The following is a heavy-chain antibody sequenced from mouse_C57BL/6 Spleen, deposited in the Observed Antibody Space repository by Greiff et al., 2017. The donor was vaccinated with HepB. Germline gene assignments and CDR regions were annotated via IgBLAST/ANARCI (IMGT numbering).Heavy chain of an antibody. V-gene: IGHV1-64*01. Sequence: VQLKQPGAELVKPGASVKLSCKASGYTFTSYWMHWVKQRPGQGLEWIGMIHPNSGSTNYNEKFKSKATLTVDKSSSTAYMQLSSLTSEDSAVYYCARGRDYDVGYWGQGTTLTVSS. CDR3: ARGRDYDVGY. CDR2: IHPNSGST. J-gene: IGHJ2*01. CDR1: GYTFTSYW. D-gene: IGHD2-4*01.